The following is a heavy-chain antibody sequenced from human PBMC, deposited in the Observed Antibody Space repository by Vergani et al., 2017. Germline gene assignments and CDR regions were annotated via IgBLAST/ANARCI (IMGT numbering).Heavy chain of an antibody. Sequence: EVQLLESGGGLVQPGGSLRLSCAASGFTFSSYGMHWVRQAPGKGLVWVSRINSDGSSATYADSVKGRFTISRDNAKNTLYLQMNSLRAEDTAVYYCARDGSGFSYYMDVWGKGTTVTVSS. D-gene: IGHD3-10*01. V-gene: IGHV3-74*01. CDR3: ARDGSGFSYYMDV. CDR2: INSDGSSA. J-gene: IGHJ6*03. CDR1: GFTFSSYG.